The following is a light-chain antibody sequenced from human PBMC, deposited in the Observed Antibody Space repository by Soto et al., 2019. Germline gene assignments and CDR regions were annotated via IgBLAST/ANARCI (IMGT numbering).Light chain of an antibody. Sequence: QSALTQPASVSGSPGQSITISCTGTSSDVGSYNLVSWYQQHPGKAPKLMIYEGSKRPSGVSNRFSDSKSGNTASLTISGLQAEDEADYYCCSYAGSSTLNYVFGTGTKVTVL. CDR2: EGS. CDR3: CSYAGSSTLNYV. V-gene: IGLV2-23*01. CDR1: SSDVGSYNL. J-gene: IGLJ1*01.